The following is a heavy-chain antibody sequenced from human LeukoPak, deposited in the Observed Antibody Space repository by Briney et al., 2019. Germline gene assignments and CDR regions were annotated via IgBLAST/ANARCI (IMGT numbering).Heavy chain of an antibody. V-gene: IGHV1-2*02. Sequence: ASVTVSCKASGYTFTGYYMHWVRQAPGQGLEWMGWINPNSGGTNYAQKFQGRVTMTRDTSISTAYMELSRLSSDDTAVYYCAPATPGTVGKYYFDYWGQGTLVTVSS. D-gene: IGHD6-13*01. J-gene: IGHJ4*02. CDR3: APATPGTVGKYYFDY. CDR2: INPNSGGT. CDR1: GYTFTGYY.